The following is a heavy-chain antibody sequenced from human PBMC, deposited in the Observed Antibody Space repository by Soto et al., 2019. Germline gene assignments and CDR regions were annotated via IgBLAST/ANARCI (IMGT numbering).Heavy chain of an antibody. V-gene: IGHV4-39*07. Sequence: SETLSLTCTVSGGSITSSYYWGWIRQPPGKGLEWIGSIYYSGSTYYNPSLKSRVTISVDTSKNQFSLKLSSVTAADTAVYYCARELFGRSVWFDPWGQGTLVTVSS. D-gene: IGHD3-10*01. CDR2: IYYSGST. CDR1: GGSITSSYY. CDR3: ARELFGRSVWFDP. J-gene: IGHJ5*02.